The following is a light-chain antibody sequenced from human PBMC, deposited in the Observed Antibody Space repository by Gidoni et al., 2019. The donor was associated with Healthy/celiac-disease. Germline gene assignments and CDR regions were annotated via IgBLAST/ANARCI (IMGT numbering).Light chain of an antibody. V-gene: IGLV2-11*01. CDR1: SSDVGGYNY. CDR3: CSYAGSYTWV. CDR2: DVS. Sequence: QSALTQPRSVSRSPGQSVNISCTGTSSDVGGYNYVSWYQQHPGKAPKLMMYDVSKRPSGVPDRFSGSKSGNTASLTISGLQAEDEADYYCCSYAGSYTWVFGGGTKLTVL. J-gene: IGLJ3*02.